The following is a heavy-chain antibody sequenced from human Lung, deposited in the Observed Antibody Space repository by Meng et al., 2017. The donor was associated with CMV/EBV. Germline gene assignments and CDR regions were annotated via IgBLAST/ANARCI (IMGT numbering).Heavy chain of an antibody. CDR1: GFTFSPYW. V-gene: IGHV3-74*01. CDR2: INSGGSST. D-gene: IGHD4-17*01. J-gene: IGHJ4*02. CDR3: ARGEYGDYDSIDY. Sequence: APGFTFSPYWFHWVRQSPGKGLVWVSRINSGGSSTDYADSVKGRFTISRDNAKNTLYLQMNSLRAEDTAVYYCARGEYGDYDSIDYWGQGTLVTVSS.